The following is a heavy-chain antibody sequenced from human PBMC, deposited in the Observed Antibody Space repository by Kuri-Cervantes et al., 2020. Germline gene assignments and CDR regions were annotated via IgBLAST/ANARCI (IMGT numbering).Heavy chain of an antibody. CDR2: ISWNSGSI. CDR1: GFSFDDYA. D-gene: IGHD5-12*01. CDR3: ASSGYDFTNRENDAFDI. J-gene: IGHJ3*02. Sequence: SLTLSCAVSGFSFDDYAMHWVRQAPGKGLEWVSGISWNSGSIGYADSVKGRFTISRDNAKNSLYLQMNSLRAEDTALYDCASSGYDFTNRENDAFDIWGQGTMVTVSS. V-gene: IGHV3-9*01.